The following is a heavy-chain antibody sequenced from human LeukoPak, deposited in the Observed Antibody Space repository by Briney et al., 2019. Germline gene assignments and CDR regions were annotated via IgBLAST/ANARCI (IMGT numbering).Heavy chain of an antibody. D-gene: IGHD1-26*01. J-gene: IGHJ6*03. CDR3: ARAMGEVALEHYYYYMDV. CDR2: IYTSGST. Sequence: PSQTLSLTCAVSGGSISRGSYYWSWIRQPAGKGLEWIGRIYTSGSTSYKSSLKSRVTISADTSKNQFSLKLSAVTAADTGVYYCARAMGEVALEHYYYYMDVWGTGTTVTVSS. CDR1: GGSISRGSYY. V-gene: IGHV4-61*02.